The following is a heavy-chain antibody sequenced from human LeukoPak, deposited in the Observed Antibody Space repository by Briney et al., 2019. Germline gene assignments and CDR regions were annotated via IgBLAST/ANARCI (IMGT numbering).Heavy chain of an antibody. Sequence: GGSLRLSCAASGFTFSDYAMHWVRQAPGKGLEWVAVISKDGSDKYYPGSVRGRYTISRDNSKNTIYLQMDSLRAEDTAIYYCARDYWWNYDYWGQGTLVTVSS. CDR2: ISKDGSDK. CDR1: GFTFSDYA. D-gene: IGHD1-7*01. CDR3: ARDYWWNYDY. J-gene: IGHJ4*02. V-gene: IGHV3-30-3*01.